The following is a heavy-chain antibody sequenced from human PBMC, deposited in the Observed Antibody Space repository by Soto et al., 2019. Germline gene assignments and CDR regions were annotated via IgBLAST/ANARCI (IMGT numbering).Heavy chain of an antibody. D-gene: IGHD5-12*01. CDR1: GFTFSNAW. J-gene: IGHJ6*03. CDR3: TTDYSGYDLEDSYYYYMDV. CDR2: IKSKTDGGTT. Sequence: EVQLVESGGGLVKPGGSLRLSCAASGFTFSNAWMSWVRQAPGKGLEWVGRIKSKTDGGTTDYAAPVKGRFTISRDDSKNTLYLQMNSLKTEDTAVYYCTTDYSGYDLEDSYYYYMDVWGKGTTVTVSS. V-gene: IGHV3-15*01.